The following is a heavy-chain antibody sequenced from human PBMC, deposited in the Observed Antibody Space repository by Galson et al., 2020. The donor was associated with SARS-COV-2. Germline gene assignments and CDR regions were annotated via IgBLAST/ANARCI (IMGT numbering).Heavy chain of an antibody. V-gene: IGHV1-69*13. D-gene: IGHD1-7*01. CDR2: IIPIFGTA. CDR1: GGTFSSYA. Sequence: SVKVSCKASGGTFSSYAISWVRQAPGQGLEWMGGIIPIFGTANSAQKFQDRVTITADESTSTAYMELSSLRSEDTAVYYCARGGWQLALRQPKVYYMDVWGKGTTVTVSS. CDR3: ARGGWQLALRQPKVYYMDV. J-gene: IGHJ6*03.